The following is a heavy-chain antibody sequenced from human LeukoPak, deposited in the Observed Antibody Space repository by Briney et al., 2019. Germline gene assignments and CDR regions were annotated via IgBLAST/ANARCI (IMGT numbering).Heavy chain of an antibody. D-gene: IGHD3-22*01. V-gene: IGHV1-69*05. J-gene: IGHJ4*02. Sequence: GSSVKVSCKASGGTFSSYAISWVRQAPGQGLEWMGGIIPIFGTANYAQKFQGRVTITTDESTSTAYMELSSLRSVDTAVYYCARAAPTYYDSSGYFRFDYWGQGTLVTVSS. CDR2: IIPIFGTA. CDR1: GGTFSSYA. CDR3: ARAAPTYYDSSGYFRFDY.